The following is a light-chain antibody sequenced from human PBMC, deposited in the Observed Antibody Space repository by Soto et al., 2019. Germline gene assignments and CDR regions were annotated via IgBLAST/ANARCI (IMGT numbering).Light chain of an antibody. V-gene: IGKV3-20*01. J-gene: IGKJ1*01. CDR1: QSVSSSY. Sequence: EIVLTQSPGTLSLSPGERATLSCRASQSVSSSYLAWYQQKSGQAPRLLIYGASNRATGIPDRFSGSGSGTDFTLTISRLEPEDFAVYFCQQYGTSPRTFGQGTEVEIK. CDR3: QQYGTSPRT. CDR2: GAS.